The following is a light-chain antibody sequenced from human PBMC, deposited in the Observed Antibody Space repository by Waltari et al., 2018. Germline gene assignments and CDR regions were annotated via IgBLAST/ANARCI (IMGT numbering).Light chain of an antibody. CDR1: QSVLFNFNNTNY. J-gene: IGKJ1*01. V-gene: IGKV4-1*01. CDR2: WAS. CDR3: QQYYSLPWA. Sequence: DIVMTQSPDSLAVSLGEGATINCKSSQSVLFNFNNTNYLGWYQHKPGRPPKPLIYWASTRESGVPDRFSGSGSGTDFNLTISSLQAEDVAVYYCQQYYSLPWAFGQGTKVEIK.